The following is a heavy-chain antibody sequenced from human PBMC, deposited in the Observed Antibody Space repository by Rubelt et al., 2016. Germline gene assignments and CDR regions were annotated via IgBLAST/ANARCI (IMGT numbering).Heavy chain of an antibody. CDR3: TTDLEPFDY. CDR2: IKSKTDGGTT. Sequence: VQLRQWGAGLLKPSETLSLTCAVYGGSFSGYYWTWIRQPPGKGLEWVGRIKSKTDGGTTDYAAPVKGRFTISRDDTKNKLYLQMNSLKTEDTAVYYWTTDLEPFDYWGQGTLVTVSS. V-gene: IGHV3-15*01. J-gene: IGHJ4*02. CDR1: GGSFSGYY. D-gene: IGHD1-1*01.